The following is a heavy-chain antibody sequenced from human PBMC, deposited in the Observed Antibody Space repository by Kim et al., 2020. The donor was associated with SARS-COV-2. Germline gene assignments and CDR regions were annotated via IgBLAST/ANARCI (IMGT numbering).Heavy chain of an antibody. CDR3: ARSSRITMVQGVIINYYYGMDV. D-gene: IGHD3-10*01. Sequence: ASVKVSCKASGYTFTSYDINWVRQATGQGLEWMGWMNPNSGNTGYAQKFQGRVTMTRNTSISTAYMELSSLRSEDTAVYYCARSSRITMVQGVIINYYYGMDVWGQGTTVPVSS. J-gene: IGHJ6*02. CDR2: MNPNSGNT. V-gene: IGHV1-8*01. CDR1: GYTFTSYD.